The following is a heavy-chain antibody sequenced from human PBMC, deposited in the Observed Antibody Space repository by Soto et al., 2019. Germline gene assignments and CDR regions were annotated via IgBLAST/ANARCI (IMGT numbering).Heavy chain of an antibody. CDR1: GGSVTNSSYY. CDR3: VSQRTTVPTQAYFDY. J-gene: IGHJ4*02. D-gene: IGHD4-17*01. Sequence: SETLSLACTVSGGSVTNSSYYWGWIRQSPGKGLEWIGSVYYRGRSYSKSSVKSRVTISVDTSKNRFSLSLNSVTASDTAVYFCVSQRTTVPTQAYFDYWGPGALVTVSS. CDR2: VYYRGRS. V-gene: IGHV4-39*01.